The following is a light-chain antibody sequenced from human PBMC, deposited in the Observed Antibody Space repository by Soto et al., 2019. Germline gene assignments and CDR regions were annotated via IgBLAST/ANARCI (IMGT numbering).Light chain of an antibody. CDR1: QSVSSSY. CDR2: GAS. Sequence: EIVLTQSPGTLSLSPGERATLSCRASQSVSSSYLAWYQQNPGQAPMLLIYGASSRATGIPDRFSGSGYGTDFTLTISRLEPEDFAVYYCQQYGSSPTFGQGTKVEIK. J-gene: IGKJ1*01. V-gene: IGKV3-20*01. CDR3: QQYGSSPT.